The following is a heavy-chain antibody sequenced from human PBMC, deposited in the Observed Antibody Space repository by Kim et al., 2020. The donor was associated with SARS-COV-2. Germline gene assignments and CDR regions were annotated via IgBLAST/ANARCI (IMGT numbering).Heavy chain of an antibody. V-gene: IGHV3-48*03. CDR1: GFIFSNYE. Sequence: GGSLRLSCAASGFIFSNYEMNWVRQAPGNGLEWVSYIGGSGRTTYYADSVKGRFIISRDNAENSLYLQMNSLRAEDTAVYYCTRSTSGTSWGQGTLVTVSS. J-gene: IGHJ5*02. CDR2: IGGSGRTT. CDR3: TRSTSGTS. D-gene: IGHD1-26*01.